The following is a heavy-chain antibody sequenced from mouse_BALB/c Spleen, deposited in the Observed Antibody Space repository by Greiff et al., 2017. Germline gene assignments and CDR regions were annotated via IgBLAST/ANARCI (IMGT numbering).Heavy chain of an antibody. CDR2: INSNGGST. CDR3: ARDRYYFDY. CDR1: GFTFSSYG. D-gene: IGHD2-14*01. V-gene: IGHV5-6-3*01. J-gene: IGHJ2*01. Sequence: EVKVEESGGGLVQPGGSLKLSCAASGFTFSSYGMSWVRQTPDKRLELVATINSNGGSTYYPDSVKGRFTISRDNAKNTLYLQMSSLKSEDTAMYYCARDRYYFDYWGQGTTLTVSS.